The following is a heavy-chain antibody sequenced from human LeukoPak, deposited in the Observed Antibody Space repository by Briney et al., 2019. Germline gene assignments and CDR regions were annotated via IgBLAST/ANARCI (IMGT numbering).Heavy chain of an antibody. CDR3: VRDTSGHNAFDI. J-gene: IGHJ3*02. D-gene: IGHD6-19*01. CDR1: GFSFSSHA. Sequence: GGSLRLSCAASGFSFSSHAMHWVRQAPGKGLEYVSTISYGGGTTYYANSVKGRFFISRDNSKNTLYLQMGSLRAEDMAVYYCVRDTSGHNAFDIWGQGALVTVSS. CDR2: ISYGGGTT. V-gene: IGHV3-64*01.